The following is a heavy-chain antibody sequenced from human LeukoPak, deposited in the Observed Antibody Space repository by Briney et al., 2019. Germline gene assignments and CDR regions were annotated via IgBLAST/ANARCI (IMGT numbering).Heavy chain of an antibody. V-gene: IGHV3-21*03. J-gene: IGHJ4*02. D-gene: IGHD4-23*01. Sequence: PGGSLRLSCAASGFTFSSYSMNWVRQAPGKGLEWVSSISSSSSYIYYADSVKGRFTISRDNAKNSLYLQMNSLKTEDTAVYYCTTDYGGNSEGDYWGQGTLVTVSS. CDR3: TTDYGGNSEGDY. CDR1: GFTFSSYS. CDR2: ISSSSSYI.